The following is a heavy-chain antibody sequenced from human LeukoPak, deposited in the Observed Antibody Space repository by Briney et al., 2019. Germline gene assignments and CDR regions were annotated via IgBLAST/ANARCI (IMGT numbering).Heavy chain of an antibody. V-gene: IGHV4-30-4*01. J-gene: IGHJ4*02. CDR3: ARYTAMVKAAFDY. CDR1: GGSISSGDYY. CDR2: IYYSGST. D-gene: IGHD5-18*01. Sequence: PSETLSLTCTVSGGSISSGDYYWSWIRQPPGKGLEWIGYIYYSGSTYYNPSLKSRVTISVYTSKNQFSLKLSSVTAADTAVYYCARYTAMVKAAFDYWGQGTLVTVSS.